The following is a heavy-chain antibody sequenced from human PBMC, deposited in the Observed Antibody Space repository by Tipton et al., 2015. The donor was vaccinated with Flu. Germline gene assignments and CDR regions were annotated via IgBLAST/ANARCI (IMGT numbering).Heavy chain of an antibody. V-gene: IGHV4-61*08. D-gene: IGHD2-2*01. CDR2: FYYSGST. Sequence: LSLTCNVSGGSVNNGGYYWSWIRQPPGKGLEWIGFFYYSGSTDYNPSLKSRVTISLDTSKNQFSLRLASVTAADTAVYYCARDTMTRGFDIWGQGTMVTVSS. CDR3: ARDTMTRGFDI. CDR1: GGSVNNGGYY. J-gene: IGHJ3*02.